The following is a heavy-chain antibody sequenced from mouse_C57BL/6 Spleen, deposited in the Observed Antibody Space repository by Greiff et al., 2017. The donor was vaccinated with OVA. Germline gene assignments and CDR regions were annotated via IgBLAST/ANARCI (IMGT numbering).Heavy chain of an antibody. J-gene: IGHJ4*01. D-gene: IGHD3-2*02. CDR1: GYTFTDYE. CDR3: TTAQATDY. V-gene: IGHV1-15*01. CDR2: IDPETGGT. Sequence: VKLVESGAELVRPGASVTLSCKASGYTFTDYEMHWVKQTPVHGLEWIGAIDPETGGTAYNQKFKGKAILTADKSSSTAYMELRSLTSEDSAVYYCTTAQATDYWGQGTSVTVSS.